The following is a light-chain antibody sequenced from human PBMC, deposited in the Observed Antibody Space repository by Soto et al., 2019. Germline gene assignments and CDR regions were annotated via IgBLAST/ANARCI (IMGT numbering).Light chain of an antibody. V-gene: IGKV1-6*01. CDR3: LQDDAYPLT. CDR2: SAS. Sequence: AIQMTQSPSSLSASVGDRVTITCRASQDIRHDLGWYQQKPGKAPKLLIYSASTLHSGVPSRFSGTGSGPDVTLTISSLQHEDFATYYCLQDDAYPLTFGGGTKVEIK. CDR1: QDIRHD. J-gene: IGKJ4*02.